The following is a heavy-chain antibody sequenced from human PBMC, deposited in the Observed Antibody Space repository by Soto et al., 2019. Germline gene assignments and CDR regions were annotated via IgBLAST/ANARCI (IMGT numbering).Heavy chain of an antibody. CDR1: GGTFNNYV. CDR3: AGRCDSTTCLGHFDY. CDR2: ILPIFATA. Sequence: QVQLVQSGGEVKKPWSSVKVSCKASGGTFNNYVVNWVRQAPGQGLEWMGGILPIFATANYAQKFQGRVTITADKSTSTAYMELTSLRSEDTAVYYCAGRCDSTTCLGHFDYWGQGTLVTVAS. J-gene: IGHJ4*02. V-gene: IGHV1-69*06. D-gene: IGHD2-2*01.